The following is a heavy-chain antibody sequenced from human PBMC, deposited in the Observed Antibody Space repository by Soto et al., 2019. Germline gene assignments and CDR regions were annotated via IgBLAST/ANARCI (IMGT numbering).Heavy chain of an antibody. CDR3: ASRAPPVADGLYCFDS. D-gene: IGHD6-19*01. V-gene: IGHV4-39*01. CDR1: GDSISGSSYY. Sequence: QLQLQESGPGLVKPSETLSLTCTVSGDSISGSSYYWAWIRQPPGKSLEWIGTISYSGNTYYNPSLKTRVTISVDASLSQFSLKLSSVTATDTAVYYCASRAPPVADGLYCFDSWGQGTLVTISP. CDR2: ISYSGNT. J-gene: IGHJ4*02.